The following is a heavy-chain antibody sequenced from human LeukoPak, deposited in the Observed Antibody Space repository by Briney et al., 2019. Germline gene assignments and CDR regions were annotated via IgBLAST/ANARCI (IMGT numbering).Heavy chain of an antibody. CDR1: GGSISSYY. V-gene: IGHV4-4*07. CDR3: ARLYGNYQNYFDY. CDR2: IYTSGST. Sequence: SETPSLTCTVSGGSISSYYWSWIRQPAGKGLEWIGRIYTSGSTNYNPSLKSRVTISVDTSKNQFSLKLRTVTAADTAVYFCARLYGNYQNYFDYWGQGTLVTVSS. D-gene: IGHD1-7*01. J-gene: IGHJ4*02.